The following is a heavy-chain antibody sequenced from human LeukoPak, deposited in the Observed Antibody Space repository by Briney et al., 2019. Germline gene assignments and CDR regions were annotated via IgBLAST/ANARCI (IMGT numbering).Heavy chain of an antibody. D-gene: IGHD1-14*01. CDR2: IYYSGST. V-gene: IGHV4-59*01. CDR1: GGSISSYY. J-gene: IGHJ3*02. Sequence: SETLSLTCTVSGGSISSYYWSWIRQPPGKGLEWIGYIYYSGSTNYNPSLKSRVTISLDTSKNQFSLKLSSVTAADTAVYYCAREPDHRRAFDIWGQGTMVTVSS. CDR3: AREPDHRRAFDI.